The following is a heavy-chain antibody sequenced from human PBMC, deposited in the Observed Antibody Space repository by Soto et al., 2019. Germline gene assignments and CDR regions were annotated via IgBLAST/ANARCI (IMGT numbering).Heavy chain of an antibody. CDR2: IRGYNGNT. Sequence: ASVKVSCKASGYTFSNFGLSWVRQAPGQGLQWMGWIRGYNGNTNSAQKFQCRVTMTTDTSTSTAYMEVGSLTSDDTAVYYCARDKGYGFGWSSSSGMDVWGQGTTVTVSS. J-gene: IGHJ6*02. D-gene: IGHD5-18*01. CDR3: ARDKGYGFGWSSSSGMDV. CDR1: GYTFSNFG. V-gene: IGHV1-18*01.